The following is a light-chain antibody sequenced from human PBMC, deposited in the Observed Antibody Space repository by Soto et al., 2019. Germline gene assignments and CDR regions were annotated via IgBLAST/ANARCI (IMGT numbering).Light chain of an antibody. J-gene: IGKJ4*01. Sequence: AIRMTQSPSPFSASTGDRVTITCRASQGISSYLAWYQQKPGKAPKLLIYAASTLQSGVPSRFSGSGSGTDFTLTISRLQSEDFATYYCQQYYSYPLTFGGGTKVEIK. V-gene: IGKV1-8*01. CDR2: AAS. CDR3: QQYYSYPLT. CDR1: QGISSY.